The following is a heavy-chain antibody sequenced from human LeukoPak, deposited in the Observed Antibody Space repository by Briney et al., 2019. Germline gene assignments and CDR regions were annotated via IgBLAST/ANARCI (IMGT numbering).Heavy chain of an antibody. CDR3: ASLPAAITRLYFQH. Sequence: PGGTLRLSCAVSGFTFSSYAMSWVRQAPGKGLEWVSAISGSGGTTYYADPVKGRFTISRDNSKNTLYLQMNSVRAEDTSVYYCASLPAAITRLYFQHWGQGTLVTVSS. D-gene: IGHD3-16*02. J-gene: IGHJ1*01. V-gene: IGHV3-23*01. CDR2: ISGSGGTT. CDR1: GFTFSSYA.